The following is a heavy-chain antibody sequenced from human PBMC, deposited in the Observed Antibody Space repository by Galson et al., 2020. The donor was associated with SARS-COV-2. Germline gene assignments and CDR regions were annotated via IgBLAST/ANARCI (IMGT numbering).Heavy chain of an antibody. CDR1: GFTFSNAW. D-gene: IGHD3-10*01. J-gene: IGHJ6*02. Sequence: AGGSLRLSCAASGFTFSNAWMSWVRQAPGKGLEWVGRIKSKTDGGTTDYAAPVKGRFTISRDDSKNTLYLQMNSLKTEDTAVYYCTTGFRLWFGELLVDYYYGMDVWGQGTTVTVSS. V-gene: IGHV3-15*01. CDR2: IKSKTDGGTT. CDR3: TTGFRLWFGELLVDYYYGMDV.